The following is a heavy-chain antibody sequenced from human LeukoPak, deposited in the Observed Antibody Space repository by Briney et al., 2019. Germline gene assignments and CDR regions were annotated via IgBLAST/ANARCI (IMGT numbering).Heavy chain of an antibody. CDR3: ARRDSSSFGYY. J-gene: IGHJ4*02. Sequence: SETLSLTCAVYGGSFSGYYWSWIRQPPGKGLEWIGEINHSGSTYYNPSLKSRVTISVDTSKNQFSLKLSSVTAADTAVYYCARRDSSSFGYYWGQGTLVTVSS. V-gene: IGHV4-34*01. CDR2: INHSGST. CDR1: GGSFSGYY. D-gene: IGHD6-13*01.